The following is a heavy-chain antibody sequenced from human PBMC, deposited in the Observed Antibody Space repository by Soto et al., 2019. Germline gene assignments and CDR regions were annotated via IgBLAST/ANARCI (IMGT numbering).Heavy chain of an antibody. CDR1: GLTFSTYA. CDR3: ATPGYFNPFAY. Sequence: EVQLLESGGGLVQPGGTLRLSCAASGLTFSTYAMSWVRQAPGKGLEWVSAISRSGDSTYYADSVKGRFTISRDNSKNTLFLEMNSLRAEDTAVYYCATPGYFNPFAYWGQGTLVTVSS. J-gene: IGHJ4*02. CDR2: ISRSGDST. D-gene: IGHD6-25*01. V-gene: IGHV3-23*01.